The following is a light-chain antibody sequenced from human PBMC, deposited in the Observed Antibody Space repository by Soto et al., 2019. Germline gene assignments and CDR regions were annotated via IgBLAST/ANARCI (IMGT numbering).Light chain of an antibody. CDR3: SSYAGSNNPVI. J-gene: IGLJ2*01. CDR1: ISDVGGYNY. CDR2: EVS. V-gene: IGLV2-8*01. Sequence: QSILTQPPSASGSPGQSVTISCTGTISDVGGYNYVSWYQQHPGKAPKFLIFEVSRRPSGVPDRFSGSKSGNTASLTVSGLQADDEADYYCSSYAGSNNPVIFGGGTKLTVL.